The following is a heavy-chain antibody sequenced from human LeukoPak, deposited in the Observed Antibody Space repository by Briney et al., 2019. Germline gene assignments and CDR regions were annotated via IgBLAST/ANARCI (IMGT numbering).Heavy chain of an antibody. CDR2: ISSSSSYT. J-gene: IGHJ5*02. D-gene: IGHD1-20*01. Sequence: GGSLRLSCAASGFTFSSYSMSWVRQAPGKGLEWVSSISSSSSYTYYADSVKGRLTISRDNAKNSLYLQMNSLRAEDTALYYCARGRYNWKGEGDNWFDPWGQGTLVTVSS. V-gene: IGHV3-21*01. CDR3: ARGRYNWKGEGDNWFDP. CDR1: GFTFSSYS.